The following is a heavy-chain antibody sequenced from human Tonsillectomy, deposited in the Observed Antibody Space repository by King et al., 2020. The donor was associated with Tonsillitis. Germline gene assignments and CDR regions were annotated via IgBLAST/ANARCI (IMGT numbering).Heavy chain of an antibody. Sequence: VQLVESGAEVKKPGESLKISCKGSGYTFTSYWIAWVRQMPGKGPEWMGIIFPGDSDSRYSPSFQGQVTFSADKSITTAYLQWSSLRASDTAMYYCARLGSGWPHYSFYYGPDVWGQGTSVTVSS. CDR3: ARLGSGWPHYSFYYGPDV. V-gene: IGHV5-51*01. CDR2: IFPGDSDS. D-gene: IGHD6-19*01. CDR1: GYTFTSYW. J-gene: IGHJ6*02.